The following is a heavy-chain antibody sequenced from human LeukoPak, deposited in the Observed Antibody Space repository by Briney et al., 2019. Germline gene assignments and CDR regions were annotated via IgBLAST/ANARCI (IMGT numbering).Heavy chain of an antibody. CDR3: ARDIYGDSCMDV. V-gene: IGHV3-21*01. CDR1: GFTFSSYS. CDR2: ISRSSSYI. D-gene: IGHD4-17*01. J-gene: IGHJ6*02. Sequence: GGSLRLSCAASGFTFSSYSMNWVRQAPGEGLEWVLCISRSSSYIYYADSVKGRFTISRDNDQNSLYLQMNSMRAEDTAVYYCARDIYGDSCMDVWGQGTTVTVSS.